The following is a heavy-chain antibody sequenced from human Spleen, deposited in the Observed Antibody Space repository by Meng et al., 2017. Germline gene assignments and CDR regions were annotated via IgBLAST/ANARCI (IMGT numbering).Heavy chain of an antibody. Sequence: GESLKISCAASGFTFDDYGMSWVRQAPGKGLEWVSGITSSGTTTYYGDSVKGRFTISRDNSKNTLYLQMNSLREEDAALYYCAKADISGYYYDNWGQGILVTVSS. CDR3: AKADISGYYYDN. V-gene: IGHV3-23*05. J-gene: IGHJ4*02. CDR1: GFTFDDYG. CDR2: ITSSGTTT. D-gene: IGHD3-22*01.